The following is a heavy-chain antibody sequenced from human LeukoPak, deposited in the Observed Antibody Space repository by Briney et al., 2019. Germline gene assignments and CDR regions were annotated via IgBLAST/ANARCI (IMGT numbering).Heavy chain of an antibody. V-gene: IGHV4-38-2*01. D-gene: IGHD3-3*01. Sequence: SETLSLTCAVSDYSISSGYYWGWIRQPSGKGLEWIGSFYHSGSTYYSPSLKSRVTISVDTSKNQFSLKLTSVTAADTAVYYCARSRGFWSGSDYWGQGTLVTVSS. J-gene: IGHJ4*02. CDR3: ARSRGFWSGSDY. CDR2: FYHSGST. CDR1: DYSISSGYY.